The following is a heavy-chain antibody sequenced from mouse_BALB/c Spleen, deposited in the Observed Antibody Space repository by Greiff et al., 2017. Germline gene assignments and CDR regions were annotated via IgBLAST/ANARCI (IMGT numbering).Heavy chain of an antibody. D-gene: IGHD1-1*01. CDR1: GFAFSSYD. CDR3: ARGYGSSYWYFDV. V-gene: IGHV5-12-1*01. J-gene: IGHJ1*01. Sequence: EVQLVESGGGLVKPGGSLKLSCAASGFAFSSYDMSWVRQTPEKRLEWVAYISSGGGSTYYPDTVKGRFTISRDNAKNTLYLQMSSLKSEDTAMYYCARGYGSSYWYFDVWGAGTTVTVSS. CDR2: ISSGGGST.